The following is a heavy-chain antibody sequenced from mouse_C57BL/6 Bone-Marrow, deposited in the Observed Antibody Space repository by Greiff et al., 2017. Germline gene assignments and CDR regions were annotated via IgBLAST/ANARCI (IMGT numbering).Heavy chain of an antibody. V-gene: IGHV1-50*01. CDR1: GYTFTSYW. J-gene: IGHJ3*01. CDR3: ARDYYGSSMFDY. Sequence: QVQLQQPGAELVKPGASVKLSCKASGYTFTSYWMQWVKQRPGQGLEWIGEIDPSDSDTNYNQKFKGKATLTVDTSSSTAYMQLSSLTSEDSAVYYCARDYYGSSMFDYWGQGTLVTVSA. D-gene: IGHD1-1*01. CDR2: IDPSDSDT.